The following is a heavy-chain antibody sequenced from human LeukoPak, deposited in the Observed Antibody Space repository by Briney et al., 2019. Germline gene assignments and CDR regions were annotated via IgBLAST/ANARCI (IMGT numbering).Heavy chain of an antibody. J-gene: IGHJ6*02. CDR1: GGSFSGYY. Sequence: XETLSLTCAVYGGSFSGYYWSWIRQPPGKGLEWIGEINHSGSTNYNPSLKSRVTISVDTSKNQFSLKLSSVTAADTAVYYCARGPAAYYYYGMDVWGQGTTVTVSS. CDR3: ARGPAAYYYYGMDV. V-gene: IGHV4-34*01. CDR2: INHSGST. D-gene: IGHD6-25*01.